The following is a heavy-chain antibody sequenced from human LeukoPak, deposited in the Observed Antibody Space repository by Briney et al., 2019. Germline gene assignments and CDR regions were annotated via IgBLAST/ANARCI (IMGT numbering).Heavy chain of an antibody. CDR3: ARDSHGGGELSPPDY. J-gene: IGHJ4*02. CDR2: ISTDSDNT. V-gene: IGHV1-3*04. D-gene: IGHD3-16*02. CDR1: GYTFISYA. Sequence: ASVKVSCKASGYTFISYAIHWVRQAPGQRLEWMGWISTDSDNTKYSQKLQGRVTITTDTSASTVYMDVNSLTYEDTAVYYCARDSHGGGELSPPDYWGQGTLVTVSS.